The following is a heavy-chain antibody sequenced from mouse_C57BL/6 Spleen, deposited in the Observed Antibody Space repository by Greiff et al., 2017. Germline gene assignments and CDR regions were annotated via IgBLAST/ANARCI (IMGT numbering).Heavy chain of an antibody. Sequence: QVQLQQSGAELVRPGASVKLSCKASGYTFTDYYINWVKQRPGQGLEWIARIYPGSGNTYYNEKFKGKATLTAEKSSSTAYMQLSSLTSEDSAVYFCARDYGRSYGFAYWGQGTLVTVSA. CDR2: IYPGSGNT. CDR1: GYTFTDYY. D-gene: IGHD1-1*01. CDR3: ARDYGRSYGFAY. J-gene: IGHJ3*01. V-gene: IGHV1-76*01.